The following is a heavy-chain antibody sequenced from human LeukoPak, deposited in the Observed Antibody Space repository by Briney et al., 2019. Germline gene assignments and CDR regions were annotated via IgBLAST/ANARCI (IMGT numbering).Heavy chain of an antibody. CDR1: GYTLTELS. CDR2: FDPEDGET. D-gene: IGHD3-22*01. V-gene: IGHV1-24*01. Sequence: GASVKVSCKVSGYTLTELSMHWVRQAPGKGLEWRGGFDPEDGETIYAQKFQGRVTMTEDTSTDTAYMELSSLRSEDTAVYYCATDVHYYDSSGTLFDYWGQGTLVTVSS. CDR3: ATDVHYYDSSGTLFDY. J-gene: IGHJ4*02.